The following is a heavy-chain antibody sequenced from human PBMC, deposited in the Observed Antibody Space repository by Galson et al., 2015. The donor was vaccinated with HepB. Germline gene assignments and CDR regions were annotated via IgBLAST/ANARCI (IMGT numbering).Heavy chain of an antibody. CDR1: GFSFTRYA. Sequence: SLRLSCAASGFSFTRYAMTWVRQAPGKGLEWVSSITSSGGNSYYTDSVKGRVTVSRDNSKNTLLLQLKSLRAEDTAMYFCAKDGIMVANNPYHFHYWGQGTLVTVSS. CDR3: AKDGIMVANNPYHFHY. CDR2: ITSSGGNS. V-gene: IGHV3-23*01. J-gene: IGHJ4*02. D-gene: IGHD2-15*01.